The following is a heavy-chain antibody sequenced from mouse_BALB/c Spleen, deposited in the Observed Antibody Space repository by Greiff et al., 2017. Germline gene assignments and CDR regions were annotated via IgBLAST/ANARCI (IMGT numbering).Heavy chain of an antibody. J-gene: IGHJ2*01. CDR3: AREGDLVLCSFDY. D-gene: IGHD1-1*01. CDR1: GFTFSSYA. CDR2: ISSGGSYT. Sequence: EVQVVESGGGLVKPGGSLKLSCAASGFTFSSYAMSWVRQTPEKRLEWVATISSGGSYTYYPDSVKGRFTISRDNAKNTLYLQMSSLRSEDTAMYYCAREGDLVLCSFDYWGQGTTLTVSS. V-gene: IGHV5-9-3*01.